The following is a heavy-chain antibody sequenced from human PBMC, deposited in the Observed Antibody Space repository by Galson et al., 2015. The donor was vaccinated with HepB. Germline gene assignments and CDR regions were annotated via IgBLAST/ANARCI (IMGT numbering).Heavy chain of an antibody. CDR1: GYSFTDYY. Sequence: SVKVSCKASGYSFTDYYIHWVRQAPGQGLEWMGRIKPNSGGTTYGKKFQGRVTMTRDTSINTAYMELSRLRSDDTAVYYCARFGGGYYDTSGFPPLLDWGHGTLVTVSS. D-gene: IGHD3-22*01. V-gene: IGHV1-2*06. CDR2: IKPNSGGT. J-gene: IGHJ4*01. CDR3: ARFGGGYYDTSGFPPLLD.